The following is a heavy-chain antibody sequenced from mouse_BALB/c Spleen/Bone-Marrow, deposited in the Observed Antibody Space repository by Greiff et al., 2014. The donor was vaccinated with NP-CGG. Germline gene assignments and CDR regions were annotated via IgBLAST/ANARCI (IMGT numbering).Heavy chain of an antibody. Sequence: EVQVVESGGGLVQPGGSMKLSCVASGFTFSNYWMNWVRQSPEKGLEWAAEIRLKSNNYATHYAESVKGRFTISRDDSKSSVYLQMNNLRAEDTGIYYCTKEVVARGNWYFDVWGAGTTVTVSS. CDR1: GFTFSNYW. CDR2: IRLKSNNYAT. J-gene: IGHJ1*01. V-gene: IGHV6-6*02. D-gene: IGHD1-1*01. CDR3: TKEVVARGNWYFDV.